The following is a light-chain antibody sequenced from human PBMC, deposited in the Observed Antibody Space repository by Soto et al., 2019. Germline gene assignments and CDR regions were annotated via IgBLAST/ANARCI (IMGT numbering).Light chain of an antibody. Sequence: AIRMTQSPSSLSASTGDRVTITCRASQGISSYLAWYQQKPGKAPKLLSYAASTLQSGVPSRFGGSASGTDFTRTLCCLQPEDSATDYCQPYYSYLSFGRGTKVDI. CDR3: QPYYSYLS. CDR1: QGISSY. CDR2: AAS. V-gene: IGKV1-8*01. J-gene: IGKJ3*01.